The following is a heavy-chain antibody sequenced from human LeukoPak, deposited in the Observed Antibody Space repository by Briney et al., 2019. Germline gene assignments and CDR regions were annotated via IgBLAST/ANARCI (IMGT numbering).Heavy chain of an antibody. J-gene: IGHJ6*03. Sequence: QPGGSLRLSCAASGFTFSSYGIHWARQAPGKGLEWVAFIWYDGSNRYYADSVRGRFTISRDNSKNTLYLQMNSLGAEDTAVYFCAKSGGYLGGYYYYMDVWGKGTTVTVSS. CDR3: AKSGGYLGGYYYYMDV. V-gene: IGHV3-30*02. CDR1: GFTFSSYG. CDR2: IWYDGSNR. D-gene: IGHD3-10*01.